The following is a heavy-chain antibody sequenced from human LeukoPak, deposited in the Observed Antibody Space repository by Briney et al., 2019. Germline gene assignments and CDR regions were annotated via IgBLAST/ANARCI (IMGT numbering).Heavy chain of an antibody. Sequence: SETLSLTCTVSGGFISSGSYYRSWIRQPAGKGLEWIGRIYTSGSTNYNPSLKSRVTISVDTSKNQFSLKLSSVTAADTAVYYCARESLFGGALTSPPFDYWGQGTLVTVSS. D-gene: IGHD3-16*01. V-gene: IGHV4-61*02. CDR2: IYTSGST. J-gene: IGHJ4*02. CDR1: GGFISSGSYY. CDR3: ARESLFGGALTSPPFDY.